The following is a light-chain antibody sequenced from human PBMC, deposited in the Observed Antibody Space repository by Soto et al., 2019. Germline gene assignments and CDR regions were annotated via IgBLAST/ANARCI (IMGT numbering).Light chain of an antibody. CDR3: SSFTSTSSLV. Sequence: QSALTQPASVSGSPGQSITISCTGTSSDVGGYNYVSWYQQHPGKVPKLMIYGVSNRPSGVPDRFSGSRSGNTASLTISGLQAEDEADYYCSSFTSTSSLVFGTGTKVTVL. CDR1: SSDVGGYNY. V-gene: IGLV2-14*01. J-gene: IGLJ1*01. CDR2: GVS.